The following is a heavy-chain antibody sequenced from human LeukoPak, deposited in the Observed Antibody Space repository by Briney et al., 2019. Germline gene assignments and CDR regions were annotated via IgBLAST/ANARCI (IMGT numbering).Heavy chain of an antibody. CDR3: AGGQGAV. V-gene: IGHV3-7*04. CDR1: GFTLSSSW. D-gene: IGHD3-16*01. J-gene: IGHJ4*02. Sequence: PGGSLSLSCAASGFTLSSSWMTWVRQPPGKGLEWLANINQDGSGKYYVDSVKGRFTISRDNAKNSLYLQMDSLRVEDTAVYFCAGGQGAVWGQGTLVPVSS. CDR2: INQDGSGK.